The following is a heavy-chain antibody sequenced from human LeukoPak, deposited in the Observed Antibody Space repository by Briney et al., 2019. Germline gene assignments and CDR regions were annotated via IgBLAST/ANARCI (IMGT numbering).Heavy chain of an antibody. J-gene: IGHJ5*02. CDR3: ARDNSVGDVAWWFDP. D-gene: IGHD1-26*01. Sequence: ASVKVSRKASGYSFTSHYMHWVRQAPGQGLEWLGLINPSGSSTLYAQKFQGRVTMTRDMSTTTDYMELSSLRSEDTAVYYCARDNSVGDVAWWFDPWGQGTLVTVSS. CDR2: INPSGSST. V-gene: IGHV1-46*01. CDR1: GYSFTSHY.